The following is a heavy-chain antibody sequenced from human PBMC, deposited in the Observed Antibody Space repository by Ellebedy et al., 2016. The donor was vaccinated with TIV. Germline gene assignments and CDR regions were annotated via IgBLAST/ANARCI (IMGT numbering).Heavy chain of an antibody. CDR2: ISSSSSTI. Sequence: PGGSLRLSCAASGFTYSSYSMNWVRQAPGKGLEWVSSISSSSSTIYYADSVKGRFTISRDNAKNSLYLQMNSLRVEDTAVYYCARGASWSAITGLDYWGQGTLVTVSS. CDR1: GFTYSSYS. CDR3: ARGASWSAITGLDY. V-gene: IGHV3-48*01. J-gene: IGHJ4*02. D-gene: IGHD3-3*01.